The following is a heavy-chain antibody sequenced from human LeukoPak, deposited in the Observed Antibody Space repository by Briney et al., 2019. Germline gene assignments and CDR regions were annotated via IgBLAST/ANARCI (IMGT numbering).Heavy chain of an antibody. CDR1: GYSFTAYY. D-gene: IGHD3-16*01. V-gene: IGHV1-2*02. J-gene: IGHJ4*02. Sequence: ASVKVSCKASGYSFTAYYMHWVRQAPGQGPEWMGWINPNSGDTKYAQKFQGGVTMTRGTSISTVYMELSSLRSDDTAVYYCAKDRGSYYRQDFDYWGQGTLVTVSP. CDR3: AKDRGSYYRQDFDY. CDR2: INPNSGDT.